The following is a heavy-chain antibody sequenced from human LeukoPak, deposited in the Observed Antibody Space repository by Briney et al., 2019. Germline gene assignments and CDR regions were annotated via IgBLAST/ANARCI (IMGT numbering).Heavy chain of an antibody. D-gene: IGHD4-17*01. Sequence: NPSLKSRVTISVDTSKNQFSLKLSSVTAADTAVYYCAGEGGTRYGDYGPPGDWGQGTLVTVSS. V-gene: IGHV4-61*02. CDR3: AGEGGTRYGDYGPPGD. J-gene: IGHJ4*02.